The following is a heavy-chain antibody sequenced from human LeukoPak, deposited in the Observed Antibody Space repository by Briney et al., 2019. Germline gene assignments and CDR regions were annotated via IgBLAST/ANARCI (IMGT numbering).Heavy chain of an antibody. D-gene: IGHD2-2*01. CDR2: IYHRGST. CDR3: ARVVPAAFWFDP. Sequence: SETRSLNCTVSGDSIISYKYYWGWIRQPPGKGLEWLGSIYHRGSTYYNPSLKSRVTISVDTSKNQFSLKLSSVTAADTAVYYCARVVPAAFWFDPWGQGTLVTVSS. V-gene: IGHV4-39*01. CDR1: GDSIISYKYY. J-gene: IGHJ5*02.